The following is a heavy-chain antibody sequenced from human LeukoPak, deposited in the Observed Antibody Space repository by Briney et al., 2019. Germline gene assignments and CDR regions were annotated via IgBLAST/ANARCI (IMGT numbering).Heavy chain of an antibody. V-gene: IGHV1-18*01. CDR1: GYTFTRYG. CDR3: ARGIVVVSPLDY. CDR2: ISASNGNT. Sequence: ASVRVSCKASGYTFTRYGISWVRQAPGQGLQWLGWISASNGNTNYAQKLQGRVTMTTDTSTSTAYMELRSLRSDDTAVYYCARGIVVVSPLDYWGQGTLVTVSS. J-gene: IGHJ4*02. D-gene: IGHD3-22*01.